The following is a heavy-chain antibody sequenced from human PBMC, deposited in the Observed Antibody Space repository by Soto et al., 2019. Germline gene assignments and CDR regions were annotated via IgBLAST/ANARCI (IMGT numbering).Heavy chain of an antibody. D-gene: IGHD2-2*01. J-gene: IGHJ4*02. Sequence: SETLSLTCTVSGGSVSSDTYYWGWIRQPPGKGLEWIGYIYFSGSTNHNPSLKSRVTISVDTSKNQFSLKLSSVTAADTAVYYCARLVCISNSCHFDYWGQGPQVTVS. CDR2: IYFSGST. V-gene: IGHV4-61*01. CDR3: ARLVCISNSCHFDY. CDR1: GGSVSSDTYY.